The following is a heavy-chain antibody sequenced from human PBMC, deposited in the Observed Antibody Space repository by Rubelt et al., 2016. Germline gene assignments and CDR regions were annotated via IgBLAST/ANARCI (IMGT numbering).Heavy chain of an antibody. CDR1: GFTFSSYG. CDR2: IWYDGSNK. CDR3: ARDRRYFDL. V-gene: IGHV3-33*01. Sequence: ESGGGVVQPGRSLRLSCAASGFTFSSYGMHWVRQAPGKGLEWVAVIWYDGSNKYYADSVKGRFTISRDNSKNTLYLQMDSLRAEDTAVYYCARDRRYFDLWGRGTLVTVSS. J-gene: IGHJ2*01.